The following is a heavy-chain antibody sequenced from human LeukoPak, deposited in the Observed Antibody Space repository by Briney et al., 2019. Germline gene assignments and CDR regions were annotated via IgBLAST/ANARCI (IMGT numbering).Heavy chain of an antibody. CDR2: ISYDGSNK. CDR3: AKDARGYSYGIDY. CDR1: GFTFSSYG. J-gene: IGHJ4*02. V-gene: IGHV3-30*18. Sequence: PGGSLRLSCAASGFTFSSYGMHWVRQAPGKGLEWVAVISYDGSNKYYADSVKGRFTISRDNSKNTLYLQMNSLRAEDTAVYYCAKDARGYSYGIDYWGQGTLVTVSP. D-gene: IGHD5-18*01.